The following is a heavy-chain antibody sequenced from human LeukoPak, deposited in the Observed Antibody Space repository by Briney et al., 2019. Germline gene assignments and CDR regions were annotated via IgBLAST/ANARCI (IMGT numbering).Heavy chain of an antibody. CDR1: GYTFTSYY. J-gene: IGHJ4*02. D-gene: IGHD5-12*01. CDR3: AWATTIGPFDY. CDR2: INPSGGST. V-gene: IGHV1-46*03. Sequence: ASVKVSCKASGYTFTSYYMHWVRQAPGQGLEWMGIINPSGGSTRYAQKFQARVTMTRDTSTSTVYMELSSLRSEDMAVYYCAWATTIGPFDYWGQGTLVTVSS.